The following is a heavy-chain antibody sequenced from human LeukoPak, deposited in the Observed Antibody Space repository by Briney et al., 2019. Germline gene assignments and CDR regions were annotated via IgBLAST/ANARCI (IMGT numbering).Heavy chain of an antibody. V-gene: IGHV3-7*01. CDR3: ARDSAMYYDFWSGYYFLDY. CDR1: GFTFSSYW. Sequence: GGSLRLSCAASGFTFSSYWMSWVRQAPGKGLEWVANIKQDGSEKYYVDSVKGRFTISRDNAKNSLYLQMNSLRAEDTAVYYCARDSAMYYDFWSGYYFLDYWGQGTLVTISS. D-gene: IGHD3-3*01. J-gene: IGHJ4*02. CDR2: IKQDGSEK.